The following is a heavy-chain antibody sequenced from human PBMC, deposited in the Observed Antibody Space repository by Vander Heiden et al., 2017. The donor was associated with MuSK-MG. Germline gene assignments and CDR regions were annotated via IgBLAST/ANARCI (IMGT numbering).Heavy chain of an antibody. CDR2: ISYSGST. D-gene: IGHD3-9*01. J-gene: IGHJ4*02. CDR1: AGSISSGGYY. V-gene: IGHV4-31*03. CDR3: VLAGILTGYWDY. Sequence: QVQLQESGPDLVKPSQTLSLTCTVSAGSISSGGYYWSWIRQHPGKGLEWIGYISYSGSTYYNPSLQSRVTMSVDTSKNQFSLKLSSVTAADTAVYYCVLAGILTGYWDYWGQGTLVTVSS.